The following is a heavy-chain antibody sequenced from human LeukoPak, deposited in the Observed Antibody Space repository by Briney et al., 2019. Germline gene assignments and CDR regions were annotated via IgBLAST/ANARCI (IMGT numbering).Heavy chain of an antibody. Sequence: SETLPLTCTVSGASISNFYWSWIRQPPGKGLEWIGDISYSGSTNYNPSLKSRVTMSVDTSKNQFSLKLRSVTTADTAVYFCARLHCSSPSCHRNWFDPWGQGTLVTVSS. CDR3: ARLHCSSPSCHRNWFDP. D-gene: IGHD2-2*01. CDR1: GASISNFY. J-gene: IGHJ5*02. V-gene: IGHV4-59*01. CDR2: ISYSGST.